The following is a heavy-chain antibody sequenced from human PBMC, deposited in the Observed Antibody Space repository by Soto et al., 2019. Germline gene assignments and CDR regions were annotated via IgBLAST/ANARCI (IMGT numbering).Heavy chain of an antibody. CDR3: AHRPGGLWDFDI. Sequence: EXGXKLATHTETLTXSCTFCRFSLSTSGVGVVWIRKPQGKALEWLALIYWDDDKSYRPYLKSRLTITKDTSKNQVVITMTNMDPVDTATYYCAHRPGGLWDFDIWGHGTMVTVSS. CDR2: IYWDDDK. J-gene: IGHJ3*02. CDR1: RFSLSTSGVG. D-gene: IGHD1-26*01. V-gene: IGHV2-5*02.